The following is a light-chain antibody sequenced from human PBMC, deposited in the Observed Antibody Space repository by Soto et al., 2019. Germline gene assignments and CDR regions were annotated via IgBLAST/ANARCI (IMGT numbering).Light chain of an antibody. Sequence: EIFLTQSPATLSLSPEERATLSCRASQSVSSYLAWYQQKPGQAPRLLIYDASNRATGIPARFSGSGSGTDFILTISSLEPEDFAVYYCQQRSNWPTFGGGTKVDI. CDR3: QQRSNWPT. CDR1: QSVSSY. J-gene: IGKJ4*01. CDR2: DAS. V-gene: IGKV3-11*01.